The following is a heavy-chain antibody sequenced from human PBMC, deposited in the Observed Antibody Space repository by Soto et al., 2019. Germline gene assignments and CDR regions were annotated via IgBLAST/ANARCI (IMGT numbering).Heavy chain of an antibody. V-gene: IGHV3-33*01. Sequence: QVQLVESGGGVVQPGRSLRLSCAASGFTFSSYGMHWVRQAPGKGLEWVAVIWYDGSNKYYADSVKGRFTISRDNSKNTLYLQMNGLRAEDTAVYYCAREVYYDSSGYFALDYWGQGTLVTVSS. CDR2: IWYDGSNK. J-gene: IGHJ4*02. CDR3: AREVYYDSSGYFALDY. CDR1: GFTFSSYG. D-gene: IGHD3-22*01.